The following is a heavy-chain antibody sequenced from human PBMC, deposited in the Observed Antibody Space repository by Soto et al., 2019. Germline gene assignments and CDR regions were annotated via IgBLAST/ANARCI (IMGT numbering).Heavy chain of an antibody. CDR2: ISTSSSYK. J-gene: IGHJ4*02. V-gene: IGHV3-21*01. D-gene: IGHD2-15*01. Sequence: EVQLVESGGGLVKPGGFLRLSCAAAGFTFSSYSMNWVRQAPGKGLEWVSSISTSSSYKYYADSVKGRFTISRDNAKNSLYLQMNSLRAEDTAVYYCARDGVVVAATHYFDYWGQGTLVTVSS. CDR1: GFTFSSYS. CDR3: ARDGVVVAATHYFDY.